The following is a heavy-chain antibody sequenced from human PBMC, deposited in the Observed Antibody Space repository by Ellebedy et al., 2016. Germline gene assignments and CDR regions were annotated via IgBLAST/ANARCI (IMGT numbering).Heavy chain of an antibody. CDR1: GYTFSSYG. CDR3: ARRVMDV. J-gene: IGHJ6*02. Sequence: ASVKVSCKASGYTFSSYGISWVRQATGQGLEWMGWMNPNSGNTGYAQKFQGRVTMTRNTSISTAYMELSSLRSEDTAVYYCARRVMDVWGQGTTVTVSS. V-gene: IGHV1-8*01. CDR2: MNPNSGNT.